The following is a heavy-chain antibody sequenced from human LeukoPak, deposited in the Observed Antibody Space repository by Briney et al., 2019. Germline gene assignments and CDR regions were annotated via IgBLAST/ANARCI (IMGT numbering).Heavy chain of an antibody. CDR3: ARQLGYCSGALCSQYFDY. CDR2: ISGSGGST. V-gene: IGHV3-23*01. D-gene: IGHD2-15*01. Sequence: PGGSLRLSCAASGFTFSSYGMSWVRQAPGKGLEWVSAISGSGGSTYYADSVKGRFTISRDNSKNTLYLQMNSLRAEDTAVYYCARQLGYCSGALCSQYFDYWGQGTLVTVSS. CDR1: GFTFSSYG. J-gene: IGHJ4*02.